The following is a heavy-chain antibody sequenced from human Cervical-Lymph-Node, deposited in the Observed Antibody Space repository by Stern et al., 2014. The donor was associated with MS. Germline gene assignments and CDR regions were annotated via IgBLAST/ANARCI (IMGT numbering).Heavy chain of an antibody. CDR3: TKAWES. CDR1: GYIFTSDD. Sequence: VQLGQSGAEVKKPGASVKVSCKASGYIFTSDDINWVRQASGPGLEWMAWINPDSGDTGYAQKFQGRVTLTRDTSINTAYMEMTSLTSDDTAVYYCTKAWESWGQGTLITVSS. V-gene: IGHV1-8*01. D-gene: IGHD1-26*01. J-gene: IGHJ5*02. CDR2: INPDSGDT.